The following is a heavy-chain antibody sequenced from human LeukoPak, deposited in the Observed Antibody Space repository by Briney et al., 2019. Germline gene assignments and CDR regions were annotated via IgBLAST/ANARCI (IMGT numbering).Heavy chain of an antibody. CDR3: ARHVVSYYDGSTSYWGGRTNSGIFDF. D-gene: IGHD3-22*01. CDR1: GGSLTAYY. CDR2: INRSGST. Sequence: PSETLSLTCVVYGGSLTAYYWTWIRQPPGKGLEWIGEINRSGSTNYNPSLKSRVTISVDTSKNQFSLKLTSVTAADTAMYYCARHVVSYYDGSTSYWGGRTNSGIFDFWGQGTLVTASS. J-gene: IGHJ4*02. V-gene: IGHV4-34*01.